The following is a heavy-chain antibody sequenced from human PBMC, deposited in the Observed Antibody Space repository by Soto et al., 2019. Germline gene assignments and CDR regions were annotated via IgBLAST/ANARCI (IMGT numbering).Heavy chain of an antibody. Sequence: SAKVSCKASGFTFTSSAVQWVRQARGQRLEWIGWIVVGSGNTNYAQKFQERVTITRDMSTSTAYMELSSLRSEDAAVYYCAAEGRYNDSSVMGVWGQVPTITVSS. J-gene: IGHJ6*02. CDR1: GFTFTSSA. CDR2: IVVGSGNT. D-gene: IGHD3-22*01. V-gene: IGHV1-58*01. CDR3: AAEGRYNDSSVMGV.